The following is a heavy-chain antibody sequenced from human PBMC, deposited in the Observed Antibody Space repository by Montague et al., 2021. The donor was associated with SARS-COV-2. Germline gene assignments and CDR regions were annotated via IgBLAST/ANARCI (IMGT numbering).Heavy chain of an antibody. CDR3: ARSHDYRGNDYFDS. CDR1: GGSLSGFY. V-gene: IGHV4-34*01. Sequence: SETLSLTCAVYGGSLSGFYWTWIRQAPGKGLEWVGEITHGGSTSYSPALKSRLTISLDTSKNQFSLKLDSVTAADTATYYCARSHDYRGNDYFDSWGQGALSSSPQ. J-gene: IGHJ4*02. CDR2: ITHGGST. D-gene: IGHD4-23*01.